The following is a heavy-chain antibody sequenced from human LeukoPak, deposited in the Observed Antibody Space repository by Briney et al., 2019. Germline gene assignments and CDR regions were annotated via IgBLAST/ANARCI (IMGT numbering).Heavy chain of an antibody. CDR3: ARQDLTGSGYYKNDY. D-gene: IGHD3-22*01. CDR1: GGSISSSSYY. J-gene: IGHJ4*02. Sequence: KTSETLSLTCTVSGGSISSSSYYWGWIRQPPGKGLEWIGSIYYSGSTYYNPSLKSRVTISVDTSKNPFSLKLSSVTAADTAVYYCARQDLTGSGYYKNDYWGQGTLVTVSS. V-gene: IGHV4-39*01. CDR2: IYYSGST.